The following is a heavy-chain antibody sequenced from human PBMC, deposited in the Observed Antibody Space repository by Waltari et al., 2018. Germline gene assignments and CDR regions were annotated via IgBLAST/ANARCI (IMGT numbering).Heavy chain of an antibody. D-gene: IGHD3-10*01. J-gene: IGHJ4*02. CDR3: ARGPYGSGSYYQITVYYFDY. Sequence: QVQLVQSGAEVKKPGSSVKVSCKASGGTFSSYAISWVRQAPGQGLEWMGGIIPICGTANYAQKFQGRVTITTDESTSTAYMELSILRSEDTAVYYCARGPYGSGSYYQITVYYFDYWGQGTLVTVSS. CDR2: IIPICGTA. V-gene: IGHV1-69*05. CDR1: GGTFSSYA.